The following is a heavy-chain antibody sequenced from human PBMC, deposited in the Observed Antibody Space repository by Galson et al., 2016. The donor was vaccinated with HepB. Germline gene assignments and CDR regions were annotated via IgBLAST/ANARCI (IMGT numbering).Heavy chain of an antibody. Sequence: TLSLTCTVSGGSISSGDYYWSWIRQPPGKGLEWIGYIYYSGSSYYNPSLKSRLTISVDTSKNQFSLTLSSVTAADTAVYYCARDRYYDSSGYRYFDLWGRGTLVTVSS. V-gene: IGHV4-30-4*01. J-gene: IGHJ2*01. CDR1: GGSISSGDYY. CDR3: ARDRYYDSSGYRYFDL. CDR2: IYYSGSS. D-gene: IGHD3-22*01.